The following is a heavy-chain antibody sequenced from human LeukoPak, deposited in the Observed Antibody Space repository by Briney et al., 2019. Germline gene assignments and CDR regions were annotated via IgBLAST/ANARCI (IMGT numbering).Heavy chain of an antibody. CDR3: AKEGDYPILTYDS. D-gene: IGHD2-21*01. Sequence: GGSLRLSCAASGFTFSSYWMNWLRQAPGKGLEWVANVKQDGSEKYYVDSVKGRFTISRDNAKNSLYLQMNSLRAEDTAVYYCAKEGDYPILTYDSWGQGTLVTVSS. V-gene: IGHV3-7*01. J-gene: IGHJ5*01. CDR1: GFTFSSYW. CDR2: VKQDGSEK.